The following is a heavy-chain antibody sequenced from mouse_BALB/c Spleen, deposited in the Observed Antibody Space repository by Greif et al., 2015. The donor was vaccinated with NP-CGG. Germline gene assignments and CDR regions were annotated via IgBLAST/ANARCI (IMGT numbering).Heavy chain of an antibody. V-gene: IGHV14-3*02. D-gene: IGHD2-1*01. CDR2: IDPANGNT. CDR3: ARKGGNYGGLAWFAY. J-gene: IGHJ3*01. CDR1: GFNIKDTY. Sequence: DVQLQESGAELVKPGASVKLSCTASGFNIKDTYMHWVKQRPEQGLERIGRIDPANGNTKYDPKFQGKATITADTSSNTAYLQLSSLTSEDTAVYYCARKGGNYGGLAWFAYWGQGTLVTVSA.